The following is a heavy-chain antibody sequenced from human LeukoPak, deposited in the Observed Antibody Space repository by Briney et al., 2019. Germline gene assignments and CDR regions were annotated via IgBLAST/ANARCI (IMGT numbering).Heavy chain of an antibody. CDR2: INSDGSST. CDR3: ARASIVAAGAFDY. V-gene: IGHV3-74*01. D-gene: IGHD6-13*01. Sequence: PGGSLRLSCAASGFTFSSYWMHWVRQPPGKGLVWVSRINSDGSSTRYADSVKGRFTISRDNAKNTLYLQMNSLRVEDTAVYYCARASIVAAGAFDYWGQGTLVTVSS. CDR1: GFTFSSYW. J-gene: IGHJ4*02.